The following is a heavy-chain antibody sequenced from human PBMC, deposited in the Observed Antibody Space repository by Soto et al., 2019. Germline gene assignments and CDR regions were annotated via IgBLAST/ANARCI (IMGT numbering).Heavy chain of an antibody. Sequence: QVQLEQSGAEVKKPGSSVKISCKASGGTLSDYGVSWLLHAPGQGLEWVGGTIPVFNTEKYAHKFHGRVTIAEDKSTNTADMELGSLRSEEAALYYCARGAHGSSNYDAVPTPLDICGEGT. J-gene: IGHJ3*02. V-gene: IGHV1-69*06. D-gene: IGHD3-16*01. CDR1: GGTLSDYG. CDR3: ARGAHGSSNYDAVPTPLDI. CDR2: TIPVFNTE.